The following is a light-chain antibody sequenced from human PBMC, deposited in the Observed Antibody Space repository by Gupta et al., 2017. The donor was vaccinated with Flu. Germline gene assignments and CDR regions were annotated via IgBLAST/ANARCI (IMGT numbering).Light chain of an antibody. CDR3: QQYYSTPSIT. J-gene: IGKJ5*01. CDR1: QSRLYSSNNKNY. V-gene: IGKV4-1*01. CDR2: WAS. Sequence: LGERATINCKSSQSRLYSSNNKNYLAWYQQKPGQPPKLLIYWASTREAGVPDRFSGSGSGTDFTLTISSRQTEDVAVYYCQQYYSTPSITFGQGTRLEIK.